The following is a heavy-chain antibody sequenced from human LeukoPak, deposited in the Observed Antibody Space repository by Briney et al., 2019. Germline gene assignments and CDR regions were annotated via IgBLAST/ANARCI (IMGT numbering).Heavy chain of an antibody. CDR1: GFNFSTHA. Sequence: GGSLRLSCGASGFNFSTHAMAWVRQAPGKGLEWVASIGGSGVTTYYADSVKARFTISRDNFKNTVFFQLKGLRAEDTAIYYCVKIRQEPLEYYFDYWGQGTLVTVSS. J-gene: IGHJ4*02. CDR2: IGGSGVTT. D-gene: IGHD2/OR15-2a*01. V-gene: IGHV3-23*01. CDR3: VKIRQEPLEYYFDY.